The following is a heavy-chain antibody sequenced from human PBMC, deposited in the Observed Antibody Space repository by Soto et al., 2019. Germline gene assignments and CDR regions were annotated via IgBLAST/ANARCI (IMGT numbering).Heavy chain of an antibody. CDR2: IYYSGST. D-gene: IGHD5-18*01. CDR1: GGSISSYY. CDR3: ARESGYSYVNWFDP. V-gene: IGHV4-59*12. J-gene: IGHJ5*02. Sequence: SETLSLTCTVSGGSISSYYWSWIRQPPGKGLGWIGYIYYSGSTNYNPSLKSRVTISVDTSNYQFSLKLSSVTAADTAVYYCARESGYSYVNWFDPCGQGTLVTVSS.